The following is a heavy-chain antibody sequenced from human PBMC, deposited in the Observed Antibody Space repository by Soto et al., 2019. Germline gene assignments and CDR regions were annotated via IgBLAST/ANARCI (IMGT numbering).Heavy chain of an antibody. D-gene: IGHD3-10*01. CDR2: ISYDGSNK. J-gene: IGHJ6*02. CDR1: GFTFSSYG. CDR3: AKDRGGGRYYYYYGMDV. V-gene: IGHV3-30*18. Sequence: QVQLVESGGGVVQPGRSLRLSCAASGFTFSSYGMHWVRQAPGKGLEWVALISYDGSNKYYADSVKGRFTISRDSSRNTLYLQMNSLGAEDTAVYYCAKDRGGGRYYYYYGMDVWGQGTTVTVSS.